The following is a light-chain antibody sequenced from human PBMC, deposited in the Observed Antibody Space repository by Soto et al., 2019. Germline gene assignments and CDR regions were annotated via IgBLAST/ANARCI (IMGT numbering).Light chain of an antibody. Sequence: QSALTQPASVSGSPGQSITISCTRSSTDFENYNLVSWYQHCPDKAPKLIIYEGTKRPSEISDRFSGSESDTTASLIISALQPEDEADHYCSSYAGSSARVVFGGGTKLTVL. CDR1: STDFENYNL. CDR2: EGT. CDR3: SSYAGSSARVV. V-gene: IGLV2-23*01. J-gene: IGLJ2*01.